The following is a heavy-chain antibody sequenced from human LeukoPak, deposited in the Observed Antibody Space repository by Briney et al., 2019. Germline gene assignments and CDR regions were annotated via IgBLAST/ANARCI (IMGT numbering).Heavy chain of an antibody. Sequence: SETLSLTCTVSGGSISSYYWSWIRQPPGKGLEWIGSMYHSGSTYYNPSLKSRVTISVDTSKNQFSLKMSSVTAADTAVYYCARDSIAADGTLGAYLSWFDPWGQGTLVTVSS. CDR3: ARDSIAADGTLGAYLSWFDP. CDR2: MYHSGST. D-gene: IGHD6-13*01. V-gene: IGHV4-38-2*02. J-gene: IGHJ5*02. CDR1: GGSISSYY.